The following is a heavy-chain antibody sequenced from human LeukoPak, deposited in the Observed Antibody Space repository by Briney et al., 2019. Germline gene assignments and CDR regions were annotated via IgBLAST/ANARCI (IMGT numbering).Heavy chain of an antibody. CDR2: ISAYNGNT. CDR3: ARVALGYCSSTSCYPVSFDY. CDR1: GYTFTSYG. D-gene: IGHD2-2*01. Sequence: ASVKVSCKASGYTFTSYGISWVRQAPGHGLEWMGWISAYNGNTNYAQKLQGRVTMTTDTSTSTAYMELRSLRSDDTAVYYCARVALGYCSSTSCYPVSFDYWGQGTLVTVSS. J-gene: IGHJ4*02. V-gene: IGHV1-18*01.